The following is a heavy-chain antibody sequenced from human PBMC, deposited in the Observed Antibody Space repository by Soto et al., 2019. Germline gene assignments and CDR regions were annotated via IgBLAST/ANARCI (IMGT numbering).Heavy chain of an antibody. CDR2: IYYSGST. CDR1: GGSISSSSYY. Sequence: QLQLQESGPGLVKPSETLSLTCTVSGGSISSSSYYWGWIRQPPGKGLEWIGSIYYSGSTYYNPSLKSRVTLSVDTSKNQFSLKLSSVTAADTAVYYCARLSSSSYAFDIWGQGTMVTVSS. D-gene: IGHD6-6*01. J-gene: IGHJ3*02. V-gene: IGHV4-39*01. CDR3: ARLSSSSYAFDI.